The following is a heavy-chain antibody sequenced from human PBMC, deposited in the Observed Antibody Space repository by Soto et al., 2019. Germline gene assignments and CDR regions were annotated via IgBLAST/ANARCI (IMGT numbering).Heavy chain of an antibody. CDR3: TSFYYDFWSGAYLLGGTYNWFDP. CDR1: GFTFSNAW. CDR2: IKSKTDGGTT. J-gene: IGHJ5*02. D-gene: IGHD3-3*01. V-gene: IGHV3-15*07. Sequence: PGGSLRLSCAASGFTFSNAWMNWVRQAPGKGLEWVGRIKSKTDGGTTDYAAPVKGRYTISRDDSKNTMYLQMNSLKTEDTAVYYCTSFYYDFWSGAYLLGGTYNWFDPWDQGTLVTVSS.